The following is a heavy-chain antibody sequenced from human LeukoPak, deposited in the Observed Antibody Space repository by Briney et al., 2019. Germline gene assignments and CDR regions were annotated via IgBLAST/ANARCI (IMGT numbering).Heavy chain of an antibody. CDR2: ISGSGGST. CDR3: AKGYDFWSGGIDY. J-gene: IGHJ4*02. Sequence: PGGSLRLSCAASGFTFSGCAMSWVRQAPGKGLEWVSAISGSGGSTFYADSVKGRFTISRDNSKNTLYLQMNSLRAEDTAVYYCAKGYDFWSGGIDYWGQGTLVTVSS. CDR1: GFTFSGCA. V-gene: IGHV3-23*01. D-gene: IGHD3-3*01.